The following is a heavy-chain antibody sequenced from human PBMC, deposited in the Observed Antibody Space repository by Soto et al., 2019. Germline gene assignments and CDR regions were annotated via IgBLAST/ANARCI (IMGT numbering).Heavy chain of an antibody. D-gene: IGHD1-26*01. CDR1: KFSFSGYW. CDR3: AKVASGSYDWFDP. CDR2: VNPDGSTI. Sequence: EVQLVESGGGLVQPGGSLRLSCAASKFSFSGYWMHWVRQAPGKGLMWVSRVNPDGSTITYADSVKGRFTISRDNAKNTVFLQMNSLRADDTAVYYCAKVASGSYDWFDPWGQGTLVTVSS. J-gene: IGHJ5*02. V-gene: IGHV3-74*01.